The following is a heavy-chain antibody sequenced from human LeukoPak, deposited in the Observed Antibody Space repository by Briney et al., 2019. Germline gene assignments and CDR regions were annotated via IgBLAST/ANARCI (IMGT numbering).Heavy chain of an antibody. CDR3: ARRVAAADATWFDP. J-gene: IGHJ5*02. Sequence: PSETLSLTCAVYGGSFSGYYWSWIRQPPGKGLEWIGYIYYSGSTNYNPSLKSRVTISVDTSKNQFSLKLSSVTAADTAVYYCARRVAAADATWFDPWGQGTLVTVSS. V-gene: IGHV4-59*01. CDR2: IYYSGST. CDR1: GGSFSGYY. D-gene: IGHD6-13*01.